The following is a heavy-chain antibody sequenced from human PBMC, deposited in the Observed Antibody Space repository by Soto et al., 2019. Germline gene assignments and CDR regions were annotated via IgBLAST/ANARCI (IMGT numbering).Heavy chain of an antibody. D-gene: IGHD3-10*02. Sequence: SETLSLTCTVSGGSISSGGYYWSWIRQHPGKGLEWIGYIYYSGSTYYNPSLKSRVTISVETSKNQFSLKLSSVTAADTAVYYCARDPKSTMIGRYYYGMDVWGQGTTVTVSS. V-gene: IGHV4-31*03. J-gene: IGHJ6*02. CDR1: GGSISSGGYY. CDR2: IYYSGST. CDR3: ARDPKSTMIGRYYYGMDV.